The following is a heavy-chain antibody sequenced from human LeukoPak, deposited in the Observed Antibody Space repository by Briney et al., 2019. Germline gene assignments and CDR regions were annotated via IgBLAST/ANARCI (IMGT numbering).Heavy chain of an antibody. CDR2: ISSSSSYI. Sequence: GGSLRLSCAASGFTFSSYSMNWVRQAPGKGLEWVSSISSSSSYIYYADSVKGRFTISRDNAKNSLYLQMNSLRAEDTAVYYCARATPAASRFDPWGQGTLVTVSS. CDR3: ARATPAASRFDP. D-gene: IGHD2-2*01. V-gene: IGHV3-21*01. CDR1: GFTFSSYS. J-gene: IGHJ5*02.